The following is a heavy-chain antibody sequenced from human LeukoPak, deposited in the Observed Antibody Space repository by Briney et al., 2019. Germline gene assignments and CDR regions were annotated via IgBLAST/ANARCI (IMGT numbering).Heavy chain of an antibody. D-gene: IGHD2-15*01. CDR2: IRSKAYGGTT. CDR3: TREVVVAAPLDY. Sequence: QPGQSLRLSCTASGFTFGDYAMSWVRPAPGKGLEWVGFIRSKAYGGTTEYAASVKGRFTISRDDSKSIAYLQMNSLKTEDTAVYYCTREVVVAAPLDYWGQGTLVTVSS. V-gene: IGHV3-49*04. J-gene: IGHJ4*02. CDR1: GFTFGDYA.